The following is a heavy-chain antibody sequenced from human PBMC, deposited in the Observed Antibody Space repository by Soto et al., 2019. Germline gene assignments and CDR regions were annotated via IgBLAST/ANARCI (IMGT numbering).Heavy chain of an antibody. Sequence: SETLSLTCTVSGGSISSYYWSWIRQPPGKGLEWIGYIYYSGSTNYNPSLKSRVTISVDTSKNQFSLKLSSVTAADTAVYYCASHMGGSGYDPDYFDYWGQGTLVTVSS. CDR1: GGSISSYY. D-gene: IGHD5-12*01. V-gene: IGHV4-59*08. J-gene: IGHJ4*02. CDR2: IYYSGST. CDR3: ASHMGGSGYDPDYFDY.